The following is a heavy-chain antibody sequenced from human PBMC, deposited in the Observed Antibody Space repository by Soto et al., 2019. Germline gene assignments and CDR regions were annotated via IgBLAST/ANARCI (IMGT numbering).Heavy chain of an antibody. Sequence: QITLKESGPALVKPTQTLTLTCTFSGFSLSISGVGVSWIRQPPGKAPEWLALIYGDDDKFYSPSLKTRLTITKDTSKNQVVLSMTNMEPVDKATYYCTHSFHLLLDYWGQGTLVTVSS. V-gene: IGHV2-5*02. CDR2: IYGDDDK. D-gene: IGHD2-2*01. J-gene: IGHJ4*02. CDR1: GFSLSISGVG. CDR3: THSFHLLLDY.